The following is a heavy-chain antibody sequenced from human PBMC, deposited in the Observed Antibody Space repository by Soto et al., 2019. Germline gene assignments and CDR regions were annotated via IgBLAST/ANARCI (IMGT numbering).Heavy chain of an antibody. CDR2: IRYDGSNE. CDR1: GLIFSGYG. J-gene: IGHJ4*02. D-gene: IGHD1-7*01. CDR3: GRDGIGGTTFRGYHDY. Sequence: QVQLVESGGGVVQPGRSLRLSCAASGLIFSGYGMHWVRQAPGKGLEWVAVIRYDGSNEEYEDSVKGRFTISRDNSKNTLYLQMNSLRAEDTAVYYCGRDGIGGTTFRGYHDYWGQGTLVTVSS. V-gene: IGHV3-33*01.